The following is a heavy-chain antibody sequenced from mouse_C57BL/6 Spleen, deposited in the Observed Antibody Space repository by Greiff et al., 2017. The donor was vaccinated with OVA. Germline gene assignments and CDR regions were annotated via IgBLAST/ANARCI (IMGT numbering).Heavy chain of an antibody. V-gene: IGHV1-64*01. CDR1: GYTFTSYW. CDR2: IHPNSGNT. J-gene: IGHJ1*03. CDR3: ARITTVVAEYFDV. Sequence: VQLQQPGAELVKPGASVKLSCKASGYTFTSYWMHWVKQRPGQGLEWIGMIHPNSGNTNYNEKFKSKATLTVDKSSSTAYMQLSSLTSEDSAVYYCARITTVVAEYFDVWGTGTTVTVSS. D-gene: IGHD1-1*01.